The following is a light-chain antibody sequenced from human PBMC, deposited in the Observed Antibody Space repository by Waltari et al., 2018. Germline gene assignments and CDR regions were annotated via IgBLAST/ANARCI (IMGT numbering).Light chain of an antibody. Sequence: EIVLTQSPATLFVSPGESVTLSCRASQNIASNLAWYQQKPGQVPRLLIYGASSRATDFAARFSGSGSGSDFTLTISSLQSEDFAVYYCQQYNNWPLTFGGGTKVEIK. CDR3: QQYNNWPLT. CDR1: QNIASN. J-gene: IGKJ4*01. CDR2: GAS. V-gene: IGKV3D-15*01.